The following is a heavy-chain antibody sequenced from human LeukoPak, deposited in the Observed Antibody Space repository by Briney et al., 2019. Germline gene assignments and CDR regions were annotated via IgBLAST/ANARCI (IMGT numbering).Heavy chain of an antibody. CDR1: GGSLSSSSNY. D-gene: IGHD5-12*01. CDR3: ARGGESGYDT. V-gene: IGHV4-39*01. CDR2: IYSTGNT. Sequence: SETLSLTCTVSGGSLSSSSNYWGWIRQPPGKGLEWIGTIYSTGNTYYTPPLKSRLTISVDTSKNQFSLKLSSVTAADTAVYYCARGGESGYDTWGQGSLVTVSS. J-gene: IGHJ5*02.